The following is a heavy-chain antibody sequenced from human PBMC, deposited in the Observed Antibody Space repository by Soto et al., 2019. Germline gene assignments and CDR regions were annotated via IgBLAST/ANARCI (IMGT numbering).Heavy chain of an antibody. Sequence: QVQLVQSGAEVKKPGSSVKVSCKASGGTFSSYTISWVRQAPGQGLEWMGRIIPILGIANYAQKCQGRVTITADKSTSTAYMELSSLRSEDTAVYYCAREGNYYGSGGYERAVHYFDYWGQGTLVTVSS. J-gene: IGHJ4*02. V-gene: IGHV1-69*08. CDR2: IIPILGIA. CDR3: AREGNYYGSGGYERAVHYFDY. CDR1: GGTFSSYT. D-gene: IGHD3-10*01.